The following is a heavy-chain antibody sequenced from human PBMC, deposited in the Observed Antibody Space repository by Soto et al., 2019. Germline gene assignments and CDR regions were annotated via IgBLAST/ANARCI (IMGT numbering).Heavy chain of an antibody. V-gene: IGHV4-31*03. D-gene: IGHD3-22*01. CDR2: IYYSGST. J-gene: IGHJ3*02. CDR1: GGSISSGGYY. CDR3: ARVGYYYDSSGPIRI. Sequence: NPSETLSLTCTVSGGSISSGGYYWSWIRQHPGKGLEWIGYIYYSGSTYYNPSLKSRVTISVDTSKNQFSLKLSSVTAADTAVYYCARVGYYYDSSGPIRIWGQGTMVTVSS.